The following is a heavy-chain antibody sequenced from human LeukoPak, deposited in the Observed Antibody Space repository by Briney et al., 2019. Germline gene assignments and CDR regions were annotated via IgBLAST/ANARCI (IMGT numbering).Heavy chain of an antibody. J-gene: IGHJ4*02. V-gene: IGHV3-7*05. CDR2: IKEDGGDK. CDR3: ARDTGYNTFDY. D-gene: IGHD5-24*01. Sequence: PGGSLRLSCAASGFTFRSYWMSWVRRAPGTGLEWVANIKEDGGDKYYVDSVKGRFTISRDNAKNSLYLQMNSLRAEDTAVYYCARDTGYNTFDYWGQGTLVTVSS. CDR1: GFTFRSYW.